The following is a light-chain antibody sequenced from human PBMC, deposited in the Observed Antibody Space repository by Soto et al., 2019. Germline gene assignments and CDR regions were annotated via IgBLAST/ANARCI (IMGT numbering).Light chain of an antibody. Sequence: EIVLTQSPGTLSLSPGERATLSCRASQTISSTFLAWYRQRPGQAPRLLIYGASSRATGIPDRFSGSGSGTDFTLTISRLEPEDFAVYYCQQRSNWPPIFTFGPGTKVDIK. CDR2: GAS. V-gene: IGKV3D-20*02. CDR3: QQRSNWPPIFT. CDR1: QTISSTF. J-gene: IGKJ3*01.